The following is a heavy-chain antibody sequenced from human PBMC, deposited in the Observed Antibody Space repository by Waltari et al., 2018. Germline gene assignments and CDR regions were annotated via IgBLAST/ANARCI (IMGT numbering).Heavy chain of an antibody. V-gene: IGHV1-8*01. Sequence: QVQLVQSGAEVKKPGASLKVSCKTSGYTFTNYDINWLRQGTGQRIEWMGWMNPNSCNTGVAQDFQDRLIMTANNAITTAYRELTGLTSDDTAVYYCARGAAPGKGAHWFDPWGQGTLVIVAS. CDR2: MNPNSCNT. CDR3: ARGAAPGKGAHWFDP. J-gene: IGHJ5*02. D-gene: IGHD6-13*01. CDR1: GYTFTNYD.